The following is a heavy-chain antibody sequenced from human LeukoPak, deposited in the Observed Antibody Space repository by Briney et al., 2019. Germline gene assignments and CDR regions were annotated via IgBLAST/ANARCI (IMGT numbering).Heavy chain of an antibody. CDR1: GGSFSGYY. CDR3: ASRSSYSYGHSIDY. CDR2: IYYSGST. V-gene: IGHV4-31*11. J-gene: IGHJ4*02. D-gene: IGHD5-18*01. Sequence: SETLSLTCAVYGGSFSGYYWSWIRQHPGKGLEWIGYIYYSGSTYYNPSLKSRVTISVDTSKNQFSLKLSSVTAADTAVYYCASRSSYSYGHSIDYWGQGTLVTVSS.